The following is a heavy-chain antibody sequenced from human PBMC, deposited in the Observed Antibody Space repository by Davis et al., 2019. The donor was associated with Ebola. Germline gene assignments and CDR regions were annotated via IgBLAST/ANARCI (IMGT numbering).Heavy chain of an antibody. CDR3: ARVPSGYPNWFDP. J-gene: IGHJ5*02. CDR2: IDPSDSYT. V-gene: IGHV5-10-1*01. Sequence: GESLKISCKGSGYSFTSYWISWVRQMPGKGLEWMGRIDPSDSYTNYSPSFQGHVTISADKSISTAYLQWSSLKASDTAMYYCARVPSGYPNWFDPWGQGTLVTVSS. CDR1: GYSFTSYW. D-gene: IGHD5-18*01.